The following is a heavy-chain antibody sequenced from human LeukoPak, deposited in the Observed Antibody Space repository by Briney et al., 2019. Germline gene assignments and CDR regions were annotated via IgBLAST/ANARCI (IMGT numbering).Heavy chain of an antibody. CDR3: AKEGVTTSPSYFDY. D-gene: IGHD4-17*01. V-gene: IGHV3-23*01. CDR1: GFTFGGYA. J-gene: IGHJ4*02. Sequence: GGSLRLSCTASGFTFGGYAMSWVRQAPGKGLEWVSSISGGSEDSYYADSVKGRFTISRDNSKSTLYLQMNSLRAEDTAVYYCAKEGVTTSPSYFDYWGQGTLVTVSS. CDR2: ISGGSEDS.